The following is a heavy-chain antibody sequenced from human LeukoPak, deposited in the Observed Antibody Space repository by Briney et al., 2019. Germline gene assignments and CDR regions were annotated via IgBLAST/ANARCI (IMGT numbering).Heavy chain of an antibody. V-gene: IGHV4-38-2*02. CDR2: IYHSGST. CDR3: ARAGTGYYYYMDV. Sequence: SETLSLTCTVSGYSISSGYYWGWIRQPPGKGLEWIGSIYHSGSTYYNPSLKSRVTISVDTSKNQFSLKLSSVTAADTAVYYCARAGTGYYYYMDVWGKGTTVTVSS. CDR1: GYSISSGYY. D-gene: IGHD6-13*01. J-gene: IGHJ6*03.